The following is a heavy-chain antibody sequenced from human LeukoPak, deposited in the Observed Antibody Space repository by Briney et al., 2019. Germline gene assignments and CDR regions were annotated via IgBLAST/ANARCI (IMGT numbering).Heavy chain of an antibody. CDR2: IKQDGSEK. V-gene: IGHV3-7*01. Sequence: PGGSLRLSCAASGFTFSSYWRSWVRQAPGKGLEWVANIKQDGSEKYYVDSVKGRFTISRDNAKNSLYLQMNSLRAEDTAVYYCARLGGYDSSGYYFNVPFDYWGQGTLVTVSS. CDR1: GFTFSSYW. CDR3: ARLGGYDSSGYYFNVPFDY. D-gene: IGHD3-22*01. J-gene: IGHJ4*02.